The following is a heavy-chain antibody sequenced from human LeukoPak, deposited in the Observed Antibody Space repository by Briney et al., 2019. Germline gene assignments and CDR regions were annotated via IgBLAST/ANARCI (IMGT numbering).Heavy chain of an antibody. Sequence: HGASVKVSCKASGGTFSSYAISWVRQAPGQGLEWMGRIIPILGIANYAQKFQGRVTITADKSTSTAYMELSSLRSEDTAVYYCARAPSTVVTQIDYWGQGTLVTVSS. D-gene: IGHD4-23*01. CDR3: ARAPSTVVTQIDY. CDR1: GGTFSSYA. V-gene: IGHV1-69*04. J-gene: IGHJ4*02. CDR2: IIPILGIA.